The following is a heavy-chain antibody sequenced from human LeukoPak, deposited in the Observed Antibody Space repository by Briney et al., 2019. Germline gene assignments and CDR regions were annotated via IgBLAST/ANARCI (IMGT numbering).Heavy chain of an antibody. J-gene: IGHJ4*02. CDR2: IKNKTNSYTT. V-gene: IGHV3-72*01. CDR3: ADLGTPY. Sequence: PGGSLRLSCPGSGFTFRYTWMTWVRQAPGKGLEWVGRIKNKTNSYTTRYAASVQGRFTISRDDLKNSLYLQMNSLKTEDTAVYYCADLGTPYWGQGTLVTVSS. CDR1: GFTFRYTW.